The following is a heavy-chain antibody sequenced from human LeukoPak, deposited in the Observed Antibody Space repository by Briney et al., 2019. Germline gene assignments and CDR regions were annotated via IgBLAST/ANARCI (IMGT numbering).Heavy chain of an antibody. CDR2: INPSGGST. CDR3: ARGYYDLLTGHVVTYYFDY. D-gene: IGHD3-9*01. V-gene: IGHV1-46*01. Sequence: ASVKVSCKASGYTFTSYYMHWVRQAPGQGLEWMGIINPSGGSTSYAQKFQGRVTMTRDTSTSTVYMELSSLRSEDTAVYYCARGYYDLLTGHVVTYYFDYWGQGTPVTVSS. J-gene: IGHJ4*02. CDR1: GYTFTSYY.